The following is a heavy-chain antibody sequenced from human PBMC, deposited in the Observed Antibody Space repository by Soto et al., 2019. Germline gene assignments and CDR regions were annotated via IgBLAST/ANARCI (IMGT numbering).Heavy chain of an antibody. V-gene: IGHV1-69*13. CDR3: ARAVRVPGGLYSSSLWSPYYYYGMDV. J-gene: IGHJ6*02. D-gene: IGHD6-6*01. Sequence: SVKVSCKASGGTFSSYAISWVRQAPGQGLEWMGGIIPIFGTANYAQKFQGRVTITADQSTSTAYMELSSLRSEDTAVYYCARAVRVPGGLYSSSLWSPYYYYGMDVWGQGTTVTVSS. CDR1: GGTFSSYA. CDR2: IIPIFGTA.